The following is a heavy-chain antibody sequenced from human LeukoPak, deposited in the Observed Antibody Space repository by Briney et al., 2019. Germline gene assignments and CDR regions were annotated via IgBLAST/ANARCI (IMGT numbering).Heavy chain of an antibody. CDR2: ICSSGST. V-gene: IGHV4-39*07. CDR3: VKDRGNHVTDY. J-gene: IGHJ4*02. Sequence: SETLSLTCTVSGGSISSNTCYWGWIRQPPGKGLGWIGTICSSGSTFYNPSHPSLKGRVSISADTSKNQFSLKLSSVTAADTAIYYCVKDRGNHVTDYWGQGTLVTVSS. CDR1: GGSISSNTCY. D-gene: IGHD1-14*01.